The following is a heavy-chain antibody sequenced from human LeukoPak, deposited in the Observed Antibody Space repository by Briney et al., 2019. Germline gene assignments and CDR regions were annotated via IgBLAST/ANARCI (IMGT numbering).Heavy chain of an antibody. J-gene: IGHJ3*02. Sequence: GESLRLSCAASGFTFTTYWMSWVRQFPGKGLEWVANINQDGTEKYYVDSVKGRFTISRDNSKNTLYLQMNSLRAEDTAVYYCARGGSYLSAFDIWGQGTMVTVSS. V-gene: IGHV3-7*03. CDR1: GFTFTTYW. D-gene: IGHD1-26*01. CDR3: ARGGSYLSAFDI. CDR2: INQDGTEK.